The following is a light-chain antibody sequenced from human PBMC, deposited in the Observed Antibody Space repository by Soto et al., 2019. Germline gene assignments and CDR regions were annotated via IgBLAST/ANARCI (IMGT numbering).Light chain of an antibody. CDR2: AAS. CDR1: QSVSSN. CDR3: LQDYNYPQT. V-gene: IGKV3-11*01. J-gene: IGKJ1*01. Sequence: EVFLTQSPGTLSLARWERATLSCRASQSVSSNLAREQQKPGQAPRILIFAASNRATGIPDRFSGSGSGTDFTLTISSLEPEDFATYYCLQDYNYPQTFGQGTKVDIK.